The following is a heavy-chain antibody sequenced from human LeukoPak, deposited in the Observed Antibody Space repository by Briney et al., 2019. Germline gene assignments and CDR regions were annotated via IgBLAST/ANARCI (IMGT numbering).Heavy chain of an antibody. Sequence: PGGSLRLSCEASGFSFSASSMNWVRRAPGKGLEWVSSIFGDGPGLYYAASAKGRFTISRDNGKNSVYLEMSSLRDDDTAVYYCTREGGSTDAGFWGQGTLVTVSS. CDR2: IFGDGPGL. CDR3: TREGGSTDAGF. J-gene: IGHJ4*02. CDR1: GFSFSASS. D-gene: IGHD5/OR15-5a*01. V-gene: IGHV3-21*06.